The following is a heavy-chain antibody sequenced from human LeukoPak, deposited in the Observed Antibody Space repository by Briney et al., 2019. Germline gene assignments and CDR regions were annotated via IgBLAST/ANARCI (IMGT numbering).Heavy chain of an antibody. J-gene: IGHJ6*02. Sequence: GGSLRLSCAASGFTFSDYYMSWIREAPGKGLEKVSYISSSGSTIYYADSVKGRFTISRDNAKNSLYLQMNSLRAEDTAVYYCARVRKEKYYYGMDVWGQGTTVTVSS. V-gene: IGHV3-11*01. CDR3: ARVRKEKYYYGMDV. CDR1: GFTFSDYY. CDR2: ISSSGSTI.